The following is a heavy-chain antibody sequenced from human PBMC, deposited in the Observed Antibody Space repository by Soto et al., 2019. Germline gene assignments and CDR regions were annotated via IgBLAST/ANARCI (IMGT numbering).Heavy chain of an antibody. D-gene: IGHD3-10*01. Sequence: PSETLSLTCTVYGGSISSSSYYWGWIRQPPGKGLEWIGSIYYSGSTYYNPSLKSRVTISVDTSKNQFSLKLSSVTAADTAVYYCARLAVNYYGSGSPPDYSGQGTMGTVSS. CDR3: ARLAVNYYGSGSPPDY. J-gene: IGHJ4*02. V-gene: IGHV4-39*01. CDR2: IYYSGST. CDR1: GGSISSSSYY.